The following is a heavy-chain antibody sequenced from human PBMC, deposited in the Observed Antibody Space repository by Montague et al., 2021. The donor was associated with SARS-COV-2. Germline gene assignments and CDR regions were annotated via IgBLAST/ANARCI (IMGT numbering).Heavy chain of an antibody. Sequence: SETLSLTCTVSGGSISSPDYYWGWICQSTGQGLECIGSISYAGRNYYNPSLRSRVSFSMDTSKNHFSLSLNSVTAADTAVCFCARQLPAYCSTNRCYPYYFDVWGQGALVTVSS. J-gene: IGHJ4*02. D-gene: IGHD2-2*01. V-gene: IGHV4-39*01. CDR1: GGSISSPDYY. CDR3: ARQLPAYCSTNRCYPYYFDV. CDR2: ISYAGRN.